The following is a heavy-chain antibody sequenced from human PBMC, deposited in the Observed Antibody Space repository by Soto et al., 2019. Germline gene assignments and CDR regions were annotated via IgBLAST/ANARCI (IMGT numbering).Heavy chain of an antibody. J-gene: IGHJ5*02. CDR3: ARAPRSSGTLGWFDP. D-gene: IGHD3-22*01. CDR1: GGTFSSYT. Sequence: GASVKVSCKASGGTFSSYTISRVRQAPGQGLEWMGRIIPILGIANYAQKFQGRVTITADKSTSTAYMELSSLRSEDTAVYYCARAPRSSGTLGWFDPWGQGTLVTVSS. CDR2: IIPILGIA. V-gene: IGHV1-69*02.